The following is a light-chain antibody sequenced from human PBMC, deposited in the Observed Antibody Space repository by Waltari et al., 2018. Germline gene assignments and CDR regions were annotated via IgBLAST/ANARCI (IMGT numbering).Light chain of an antibody. Sequence: QSVLTQPPSASGSLGQSVTISCTGASSNVGVYTFVSWYQQHPGKAPKLIIYEVNKRPSGVPDRFSGSKSGNTASLTVSGLLAEDEADYYCTSYAGKNILVFGGGTNLTVL. CDR3: TSYAGKNILV. V-gene: IGLV2-8*01. CDR2: EVN. J-gene: IGLJ3*02. CDR1: SSNVGVYTF.